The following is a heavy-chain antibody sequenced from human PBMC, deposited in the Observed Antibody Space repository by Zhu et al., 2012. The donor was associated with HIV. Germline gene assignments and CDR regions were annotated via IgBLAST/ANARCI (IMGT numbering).Heavy chain of an antibody. V-gene: IGHV3-43D*04. Sequence: EVQLVESGGVVGQPGGSLRLSCAASGFSFDDYAMHWVRQAPGKGLEWVSLISWDGANTYYADSVKGRFTISKDNSKNSLYLQMNSLRPEDTALYYCGKDRARSTFGXPDGPIDYWGQGTLVTVSS. CDR2: ISWDGANT. CDR3: GKDRARSTFGXPDGPIDY. J-gene: IGHJ4*02. CDR1: GFSFDDYA. D-gene: IGHD3-10*02.